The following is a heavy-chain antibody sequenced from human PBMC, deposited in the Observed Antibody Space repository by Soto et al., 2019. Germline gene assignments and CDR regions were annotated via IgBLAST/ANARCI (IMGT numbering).Heavy chain of an antibody. J-gene: IGHJ6*02. CDR3: AREEAVVVPAAPAGYGMDV. CDR2: IWYDGSNK. Sequence: GGSLRLSCAASGFTFSSYGMHWVRQAPGKGLEWVAVIWYDGSNKYYADSVKGRFTISRDNSKNTLYLQMNSLRAEDTAVYYCAREEAVVVPAAPAGYGMDVWGQGTTVTVSS. V-gene: IGHV3-33*01. CDR1: GFTFSSYG. D-gene: IGHD2-2*01.